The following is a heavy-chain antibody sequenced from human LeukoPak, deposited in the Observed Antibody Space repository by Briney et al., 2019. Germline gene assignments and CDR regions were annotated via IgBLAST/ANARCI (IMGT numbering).Heavy chain of an antibody. CDR3: ARRVHSEGSYGWDYFDY. V-gene: IGHV1-46*01. J-gene: IGHJ4*02. Sequence: ASVKVSCKASGYTFTSYYMHWVRQAPGQGLEWMGIINPSGGSTSYAQKFQGRVTMTRDTSTSTVYMELSSLRSEDTAVYYCARRVHSEGSYGWDYFDYWGQGTLVTVSS. D-gene: IGHD5-18*01. CDR1: GYTFTSYY. CDR2: INPSGGST.